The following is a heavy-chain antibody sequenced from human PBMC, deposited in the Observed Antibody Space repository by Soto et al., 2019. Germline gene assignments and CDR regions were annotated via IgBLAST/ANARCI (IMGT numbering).Heavy chain of an antibody. CDR2: ISNYLRPTL. Sequence: PWGSLRLSCATSGFIFSDHYMSWIRQDPGKRPEWVSNISNYLRPTLYYAESVRGRLTISRDDAKKSLYLQMDSLTAEDTAVYYCARVGDFWTPRRHGLEGWGHGTTVSVSS. J-gene: IGHJ6*02. V-gene: IGHV3-11*01. CDR1: GFIFSDHY. D-gene: IGHD3-3*01. CDR3: ARVGDFWTPRRHGLEG.